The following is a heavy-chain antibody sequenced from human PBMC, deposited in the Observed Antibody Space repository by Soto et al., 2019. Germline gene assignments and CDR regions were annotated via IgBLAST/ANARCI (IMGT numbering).Heavy chain of an antibody. Sequence: ASVKVSCKASGGTFSSYAISWVRQAPGQGLEWMGGIIPIFGTANYAQKFQGRVTITADESTSTAYMELSSLRSEDTAVYYCAREPGYCTNGVCPTYYYGMDVWGQGTTVTVSS. CDR1: GGTFSSYA. CDR2: IIPIFGTA. D-gene: IGHD2-8*01. J-gene: IGHJ6*02. V-gene: IGHV1-69*13. CDR3: AREPGYCTNGVCPTYYYGMDV.